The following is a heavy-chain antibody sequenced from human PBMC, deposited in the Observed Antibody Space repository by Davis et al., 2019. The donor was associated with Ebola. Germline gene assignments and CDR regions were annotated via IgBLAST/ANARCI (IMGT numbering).Heavy chain of an antibody. V-gene: IGHV4-39*07. CDR3: ANLEQVGMGGYGMDV. CDR2: IYYSGIT. J-gene: IGHJ6*02. Sequence: SETLSLTCTVSGGSIISSSSYWGWIRQPPRKGLEWIGSIYYSGITYYNPSLKSRVTISVDTSKNQFSLKLSSVTAADTAVYYCANLEQVGMGGYGMDVWGEGTTVTVSS. CDR1: GGSIISSSSY. D-gene: IGHD3-3*01.